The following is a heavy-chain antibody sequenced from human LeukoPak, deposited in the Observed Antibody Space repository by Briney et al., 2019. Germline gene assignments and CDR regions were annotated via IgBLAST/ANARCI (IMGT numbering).Heavy chain of an antibody. J-gene: IGHJ4*02. CDR1: GFTFSSYA. CDR2: IKQDRSEK. D-gene: IGHD5-18*01. Sequence: GGSLRLSCAASGFTFSSYAMSWVRQAPGKGLEWVANIKQDRSEKYYVDSVKGRFTISRDNAKNSLYLQMNSLRAEDTAVYYCARDPFPGGYSYGFSDYWGQGTLVTVSS. CDR3: ARDPFPGGYSYGFSDY. V-gene: IGHV3-7*01.